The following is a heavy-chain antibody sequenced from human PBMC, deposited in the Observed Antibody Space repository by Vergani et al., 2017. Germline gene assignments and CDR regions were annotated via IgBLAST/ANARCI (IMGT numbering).Heavy chain of an antibody. J-gene: IGHJ4*02. D-gene: IGHD4-23*01. CDR2: ISGSGGST. Sequence: EVQLLESGGGLVQPGGSLRLSCAASGFTFSSYAMSWVRQAPGKGLEWVSAISGSGGSTYYADSVKGRFTISSDNSKNTLYLQMNSLRAEDTAVYYCANGLSSTVVTRLYFDYWGQGTLVTVSS. CDR1: GFTFSSYA. V-gene: IGHV3-23*01. CDR3: ANGLSSTVVTRLYFDY.